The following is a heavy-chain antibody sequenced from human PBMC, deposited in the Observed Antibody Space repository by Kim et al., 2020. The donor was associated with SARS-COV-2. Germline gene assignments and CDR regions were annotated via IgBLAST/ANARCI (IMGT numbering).Heavy chain of an antibody. V-gene: IGHV1-2*06. Sequence: ASVKVSCKASGYILTGYYVHWVRQAPGQGLEWMGRINPKSGGPKFAQKFQGRVTMTRDTSISTAYMELTKLTSDDTAVYYCAREKAYYYDSSAEEVDLWGRGNLVTVSS. D-gene: IGHD3-22*01. CDR1: GYILTGYY. CDR3: AREKAYYYDSSAEEVDL. CDR2: INPKSGGP. J-gene: IGHJ2*01.